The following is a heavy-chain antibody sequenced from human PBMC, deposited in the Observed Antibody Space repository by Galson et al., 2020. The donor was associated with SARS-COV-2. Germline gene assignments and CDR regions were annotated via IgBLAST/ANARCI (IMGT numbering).Heavy chain of an antibody. V-gene: IGHV4-38-2*02. CDR1: GYSITNEYN. CDR3: ARERYYYDRSGYSPDS. Sequence: ASETLSLTCSVSGYSITNEYNWGWIRQRPGKGLEWIGSIYHRGNAFYNPSLKTRVTLSIDTSKNVFSLDLTSVTAADTAVYYCARERYYYDRSGYSPDSWGQGTLVTVSS. D-gene: IGHD3-22*01. J-gene: IGHJ5*01. CDR2: IYHRGNA.